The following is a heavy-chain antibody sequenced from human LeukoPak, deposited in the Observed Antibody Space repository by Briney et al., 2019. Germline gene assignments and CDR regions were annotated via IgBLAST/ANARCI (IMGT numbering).Heavy chain of an antibody. D-gene: IGHD6-13*01. CDR3: ARGEYSSSWYSPHWFDP. J-gene: IGHJ5*02. CDR1: GFTFSDYY. V-gene: IGHV3-11*04. CDR2: ISSSGSTI. Sequence: GGSLRLSCAASGFTFSDYYMSWIRQAPGKGLEWVSYISSSGSTIYYADSVKGRFTISRDNAKNSLYLQMNSLRAEDTAVYYCARGEYSSSWYSPHWFDPWGQGTLVTVSS.